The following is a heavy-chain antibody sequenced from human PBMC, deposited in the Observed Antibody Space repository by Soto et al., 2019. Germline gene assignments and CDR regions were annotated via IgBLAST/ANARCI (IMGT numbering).Heavy chain of an antibody. CDR3: GRDMDTSSHYSRLDP. V-gene: IGHV3-33*01. CDR2: IWYDGSKK. D-gene: IGHD2-15*01. J-gene: IGHJ5*02. Sequence: XXSLRLSFAASGFTFSNYGIDWVPQAPGKGLEWVAVIWYDGSKKFYADSVKGRFTVSRDDSKNMVYLQMNSLRAEDTAMYYCGRDMDTSSHYSRLDPWGQGSLVTVSS. CDR1: GFTFSNYG.